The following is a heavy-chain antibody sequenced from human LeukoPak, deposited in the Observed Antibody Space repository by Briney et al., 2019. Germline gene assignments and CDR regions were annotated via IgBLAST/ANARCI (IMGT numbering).Heavy chain of an antibody. D-gene: IGHD5-24*01. CDR3: ARDVATISNWFDP. V-gene: IGHV3-7*01. Sequence: GGSLRISCAASRFTFSSYWLSWVRQAPGKGLEWVANINQDGSEKYYVDSVKGRFTISRDNAKNSLYLQMNSLRAEDTAVYYCARDVATISNWFDPWGQGTLVTVSS. CDR1: RFTFSSYW. J-gene: IGHJ5*02. CDR2: INQDGSEK.